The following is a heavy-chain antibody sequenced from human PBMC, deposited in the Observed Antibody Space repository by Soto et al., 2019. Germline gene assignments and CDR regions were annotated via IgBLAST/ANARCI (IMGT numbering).Heavy chain of an antibody. V-gene: IGHV1-69*01. CDR1: GGLFSSYA. CDR3: ARGGSGYVWFNEF. D-gene: IGHD3-22*01. J-gene: IGHJ4*02. CDR2: IIPVLDTV. Sequence: QEQLVQSGAEVKRSGSSVNVSCKDTGGLFSSYAGSWVRQARGQGVGWMGGIIPVLDTVYYAQKFQGRVTITDDESTNTAYMELSSLRSEDTAMYSCARGGSGYVWFNEFWGQGTLVTVSS.